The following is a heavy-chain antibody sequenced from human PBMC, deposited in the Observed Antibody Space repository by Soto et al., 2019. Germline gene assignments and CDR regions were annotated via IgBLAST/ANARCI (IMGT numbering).Heavy chain of an antibody. J-gene: IGHJ6*02. CDR3: AREAAAAGLYYYYYYGMDV. V-gene: IGHV1-2*04. Sequence: ASLKVSCKSCGYTFTGYYIHWVRQAPGQGLEWMGWINPNSGGTNYAQKFQGWVTMTRDTSISTAYMELSRLRSDDTAVYYCAREAAAAGLYYYYYYGMDVWGQGTKVTVSS. CDR2: INPNSGGT. CDR1: GYTFTGYY. D-gene: IGHD6-13*01.